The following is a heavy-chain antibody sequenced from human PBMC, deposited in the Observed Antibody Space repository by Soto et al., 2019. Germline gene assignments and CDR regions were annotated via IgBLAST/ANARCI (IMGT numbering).Heavy chain of an antibody. V-gene: IGHV4-34*01. CDR3: ATRGGYSYGVYYFDY. CDR2: INHSGST. D-gene: IGHD5-18*01. CDR1: GGSFSGYY. Sequence: SETLSLTCAVYGGSFSGYYWSWIRQPPGKGLEWIGEINHSGSTNYNPSLKSRVTISVDTSKNQFSLKLSSVTAADTAVYYCATRGGYSYGVYYFDYWGQGTLVTVSS. J-gene: IGHJ4*02.